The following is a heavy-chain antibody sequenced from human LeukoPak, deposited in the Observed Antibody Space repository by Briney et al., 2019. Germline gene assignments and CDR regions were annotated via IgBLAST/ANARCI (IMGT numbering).Heavy chain of an antibody. CDR1: GGSISSGSYY. D-gene: IGHD6-13*01. CDR3: ASGRVSGTEDDAFDI. CDR2: IYTSGST. J-gene: IGHJ3*02. V-gene: IGHV4-61*02. Sequence: PSETLSLTCTVSGGSISSGSYYWSWIRQPAGKGLEWIGRIYTSGSTNYNPSLKSRVTISVDTSKNQFPLKLSSVTAADTAVYYCASGRVSGTEDDAFDIWGQGTMVTVSS.